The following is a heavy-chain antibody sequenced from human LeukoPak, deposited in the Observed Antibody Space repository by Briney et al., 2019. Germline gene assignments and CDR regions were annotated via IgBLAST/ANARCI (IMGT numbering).Heavy chain of an antibody. CDR1: GFTFSSSA. J-gene: IGHJ4*02. Sequence: GGSLRLSCAASGFTFSSSAMTWVRQAPGKGLEWVSSLTCGSDNSEQAGSVKGRLRISRENSKNTLYLKMNSLRAEDTAVYYCARSYYYDSSGYYSPHFDYWGQGTLVTVS. D-gene: IGHD3-22*01. V-gene: IGHV3-23*01. CDR2: LTCGSDNS. CDR3: ARSYYYDSSGYYSPHFDY.